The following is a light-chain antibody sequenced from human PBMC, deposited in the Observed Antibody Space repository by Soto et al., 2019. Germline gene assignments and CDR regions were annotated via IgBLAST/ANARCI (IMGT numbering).Light chain of an antibody. CDR2: NVN. V-gene: IGLV2-8*01. CDR3: QSYDSSLSGYV. J-gene: IGLJ1*01. CDR1: SRDIGGYDF. Sequence: QSALTQPPSASGSPGQAVTISCTGTSRDIGGYDFVSWYQVRPGEAPQLIIYNVNGRPSGVPRRFSGSKSGTSASLAIAGLQAEDEGDYYCQSYDSSLSGYVFGTGTKVTVL.